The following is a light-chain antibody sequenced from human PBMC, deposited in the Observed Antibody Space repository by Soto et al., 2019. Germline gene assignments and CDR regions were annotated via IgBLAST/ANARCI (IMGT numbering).Light chain of an antibody. CDR1: QSISIW. J-gene: IGKJ1*01. Sequence: DIQMTQSPSTLSASVGDRVTITGRASQSISIWLAWYQQKPGKAPKILIYKASSLESGVPSRFSGSGSGTEFTLTISSLQPDDFATYYCQQYSTYTPRTFGQGTKVDI. CDR3: QQYSTYTPRT. CDR2: KAS. V-gene: IGKV1-5*03.